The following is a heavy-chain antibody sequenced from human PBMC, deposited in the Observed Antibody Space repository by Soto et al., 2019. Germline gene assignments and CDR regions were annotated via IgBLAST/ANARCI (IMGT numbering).Heavy chain of an antibody. D-gene: IGHD3-16*02. Sequence: GASVKVSCKASGYTITSNGISWVRQAPGQGLEWMGWISAYNGNTNYAQKLQGRVTMTTDTSTSTAYMELRSLRSDDTAVYYCARWVSGNTYYDYIWGSYRHDYFDYWGQGTLVTVSS. J-gene: IGHJ4*02. CDR1: GYTITSNG. CDR2: ISAYNGNT. V-gene: IGHV1-18*01. CDR3: ARWVSGNTYYDYIWGSYRHDYFDY.